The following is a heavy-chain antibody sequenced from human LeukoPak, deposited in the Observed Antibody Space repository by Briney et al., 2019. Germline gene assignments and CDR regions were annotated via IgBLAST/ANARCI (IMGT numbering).Heavy chain of an antibody. J-gene: IGHJ3*02. CDR1: GGSISNYY. Sequence: SETLSLTCTVSGGSISNYYWSWIRKPPGKGLEGIGYVDDTGSTNYNPSLKTRVSISEDTTNNQFSLNLSSVTAADTAVYYCARHLKIVVSGTVAFDIWGQGTMVTVSS. V-gene: IGHV4-59*08. CDR2: VDDTGST. D-gene: IGHD3-22*01. CDR3: ARHLKIVVSGTVAFDI.